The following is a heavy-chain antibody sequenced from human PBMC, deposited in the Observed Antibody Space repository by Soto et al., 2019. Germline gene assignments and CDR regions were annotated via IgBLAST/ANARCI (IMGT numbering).Heavy chain of an antibody. D-gene: IGHD2-15*01. Sequence: ASVKVSCKVSGYTLTELSMHWVRQAPGKGLEWMGGFDPEDGETIYAQKFQGRVTMTEDTSTDTAYMELSSLRSEDTAVYYCATDMDCSGGSCYGMDVWGQGTTVTVSS. CDR3: ATDMDCSGGSCYGMDV. J-gene: IGHJ6*02. V-gene: IGHV1-24*01. CDR1: GYTLTELS. CDR2: FDPEDGET.